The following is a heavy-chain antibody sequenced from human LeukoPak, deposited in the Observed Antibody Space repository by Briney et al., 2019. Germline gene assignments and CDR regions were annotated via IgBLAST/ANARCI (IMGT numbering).Heavy chain of an antibody. J-gene: IGHJ4*02. CDR3: ATHLAYCPTESCSFFDY. D-gene: IGHD2-21*01. CDR1: GFTFSSYW. CDR2: IKQDGSEK. V-gene: IGHV3-7*03. Sequence: GGSLRLSCAASGFTFSSYWMSWVRQAPGKGLERVANIKQDGSEKYYVDSVKGRFTISRDNAKNSLYLQINSLRGDDTAVYYCATHLAYCPTESCSFFDYWGQGALVTVSS.